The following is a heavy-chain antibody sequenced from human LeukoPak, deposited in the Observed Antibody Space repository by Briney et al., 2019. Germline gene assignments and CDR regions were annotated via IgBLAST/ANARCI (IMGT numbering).Heavy chain of an antibody. CDR3: ARGLKVATTTMIDY. Sequence: ASVKVSCKTSGYTFTGYYMHWVRQAPGQGHEWMGWINPNSDGTKYAQKFQGRVTMTRDTSISTAYMELSRLRSDDTAVDYCARGLKVATTTMIDYWGQGTLVTVSS. CDR2: INPNSDGT. J-gene: IGHJ4*02. CDR1: GYTFTGYY. V-gene: IGHV1-2*02. D-gene: IGHD1-26*01.